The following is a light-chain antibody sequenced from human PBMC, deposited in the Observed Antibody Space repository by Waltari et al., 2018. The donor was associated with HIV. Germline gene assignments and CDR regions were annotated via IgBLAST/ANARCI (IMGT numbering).Light chain of an antibody. CDR1: NSNIGAPYD. Sequence: SVLTQPTSVSGAPGQDVTITCTGTNSNIGAPYDVHWYRQSPGTAPKLVIYGASIRPSGVPDRFSGSRSGASVSLDITGLRAEDEGDYYCQSYDIRLTGLWVFGGGTKLTVL. CDR3: QSYDIRLTGLWV. V-gene: IGLV1-40*01. J-gene: IGLJ3*02. CDR2: GAS.